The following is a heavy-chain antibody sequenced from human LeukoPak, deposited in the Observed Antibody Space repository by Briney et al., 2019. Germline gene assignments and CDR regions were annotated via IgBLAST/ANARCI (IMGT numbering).Heavy chain of an antibody. CDR2: IYYSGST. CDR1: GGSLSPYY. Sequence: SETLSLTCTVSGGSLSPYYWSWIRQPPGKGLEWIAYIYYSGSTNYNPSLKSRVTISVDTSKNQFSLKVNSVTAADTAVYYCARHDMDVAGAGLDYFDSWRQGTLVTVSS. V-gene: IGHV4-59*08. CDR3: ARHDMDVAGAGLDYFDS. J-gene: IGHJ4*02. D-gene: IGHD1-26*01.